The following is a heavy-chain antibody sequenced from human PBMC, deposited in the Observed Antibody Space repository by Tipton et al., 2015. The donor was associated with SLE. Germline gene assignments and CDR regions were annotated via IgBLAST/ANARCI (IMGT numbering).Heavy chain of an antibody. CDR3: AKDLCGSYYGCYYYYGMDV. D-gene: IGHD1-26*01. Sequence: GSLRLSCAASGFTVSSNYMSWVRQAPGKGLEWVSVIYSGGSTYYADSVKGRFTISRDNSKNTLYLQMNSLRAEDTAVYYCAKDLCGSYYGCYYYYGMDVWGQGTTVTVSS. CDR1: GFTVSSNY. V-gene: IGHV3-53*01. J-gene: IGHJ6*02. CDR2: IYSGGST.